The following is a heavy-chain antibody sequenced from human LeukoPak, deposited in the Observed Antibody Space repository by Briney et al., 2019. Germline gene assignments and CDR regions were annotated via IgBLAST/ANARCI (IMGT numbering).Heavy chain of an antibody. CDR2: INQDGSEK. CDR3: ARDLGSYQLLSGDHYYYMDV. CDR1: GFTFSSYW. V-gene: IGHV3-7*03. D-gene: IGHD2-2*01. J-gene: IGHJ6*03. Sequence: GGSLRLSCVASGFTFSSYWMSWVRQAPGKGLEWVANINQDGSEKYDVDSAKGRFTISRDNAKNSLYLQMKSLRVEDTAVYYCARDLGSYQLLSGDHYYYMDVWGKGTTVTISS.